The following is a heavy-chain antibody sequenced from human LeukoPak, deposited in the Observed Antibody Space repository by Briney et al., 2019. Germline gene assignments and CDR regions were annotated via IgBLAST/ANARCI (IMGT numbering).Heavy chain of an antibody. D-gene: IGHD3-10*01. CDR2: INPNSGGT. CDR3: ARDRHTAPMVRGVIHYNWFDH. V-gene: IGHV1-2*02. J-gene: IGHJ5*02. CDR1: GYTFTGYY. Sequence: GASVKVSSKASGYTFTGYYMHWVRQAPGQGLEWMGWINPNSGGTNYAQKFQGRVTMTRDTSISTAYMELSRLRSDDTAVYYCARDRHTAPMVRGVIHYNWFDHWGQGTLVTVSS.